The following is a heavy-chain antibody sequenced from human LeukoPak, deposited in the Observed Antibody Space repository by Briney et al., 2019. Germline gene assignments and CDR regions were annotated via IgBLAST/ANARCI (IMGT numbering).Heavy chain of an antibody. Sequence: ASVKVSCKASGYTFTSYYMHWVRQAPGQGLEWMGIINPSGGSTSYAQKFQGRVTMTRDTSTSTVYMELSSLRSEDTAVYYCAPMRDYYDSSGSNFDYWGQGTLVTVSS. V-gene: IGHV1-46*01. J-gene: IGHJ4*02. D-gene: IGHD3-22*01. CDR1: GYTFTSYY. CDR2: INPSGGST. CDR3: APMRDYYDSSGSNFDY.